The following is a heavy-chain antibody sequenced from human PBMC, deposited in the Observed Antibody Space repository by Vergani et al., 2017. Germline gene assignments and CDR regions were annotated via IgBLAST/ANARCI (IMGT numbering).Heavy chain of an antibody. V-gene: IGHV4-4*07. D-gene: IGHD3-3*01. CDR3: ARADFWSGYPPYYYDMDV. Sequence: QVQLQESGPGLVKPSETLSLTCTVSGGSISSYYWSWIRQPAGKGLEWIGRIYTSGSTNYNPSLKSRVTMSVDTSKNQFSLKLSSVTAADTAVYYCARADFWSGYPPYYYDMDVWGKGTTVTVSS. CDR1: GGSISSYY. CDR2: IYTSGST. J-gene: IGHJ6*03.